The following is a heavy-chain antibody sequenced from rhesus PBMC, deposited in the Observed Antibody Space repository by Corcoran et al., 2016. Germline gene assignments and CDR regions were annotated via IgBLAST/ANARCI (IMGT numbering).Heavy chain of an antibody. V-gene: IGHV4-160*01. CDR2: IRSGGIT. Sequence: QVQLQQWGEGLVKPSETLSLTCAVYGGSVSGYWWGWIRQPPGKGLEWIGRIRSGGITNYNPSLKSRVTILIDTSKNQFSLKLSSVTAADTAVYYCARHLYGNYVDYWGQGVLVTVSS. CDR3: ARHLYGNYVDY. CDR1: GGSVSGYW. J-gene: IGHJ4*01. D-gene: IGHD4-29*01.